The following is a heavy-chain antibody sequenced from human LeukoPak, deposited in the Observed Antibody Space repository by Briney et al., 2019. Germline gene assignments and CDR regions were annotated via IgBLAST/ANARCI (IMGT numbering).Heavy chain of an antibody. Sequence: PGGSLRLSCAASGFTFSSYGMQWVRQAPGKGLGWVAVISYDGSNKYYADSVKGRFTISRDNSRNTLYLQMNSLRVEDTAVYYCTRGPPEYGSGSLFAFWGQGTVVTVSS. V-gene: IGHV3-30*03. CDR1: GFTFSSYG. CDR2: ISYDGSNK. J-gene: IGHJ4*02. CDR3: TRGPPEYGSGSLFAF. D-gene: IGHD3-10*01.